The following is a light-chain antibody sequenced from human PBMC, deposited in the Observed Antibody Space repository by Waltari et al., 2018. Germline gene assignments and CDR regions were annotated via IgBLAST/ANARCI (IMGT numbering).Light chain of an antibody. CDR2: QTS. J-gene: IGKJ3*01. CDR3: QLGNNWLFT. CDR1: QTVNSA. V-gene: IGKV3-11*01. Sequence: EVVLTQSPATLSLSPGERATLSCRASQTVNSAVAWYQQKPGQAPRLVIYQTSFRATGVPARFGGRGSGTDFTLTISSLEPEDFAMYYCQLGNNWLFTFGPGTKVDMK.